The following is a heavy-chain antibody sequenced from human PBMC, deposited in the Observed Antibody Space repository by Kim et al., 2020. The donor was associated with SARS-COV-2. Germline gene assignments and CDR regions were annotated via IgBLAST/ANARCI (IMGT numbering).Heavy chain of an antibody. D-gene: IGHD3-10*01. V-gene: IGHV4-39*07. J-gene: IGHJ4*02. CDR2: RT. CDR3: ARVGNSVFDY. Sequence: RTSYDPSLKSRVTISVDTSKNQFSLKVSSVTAADTAVYYCARVGNSVFDYWGQGTLVTVSS.